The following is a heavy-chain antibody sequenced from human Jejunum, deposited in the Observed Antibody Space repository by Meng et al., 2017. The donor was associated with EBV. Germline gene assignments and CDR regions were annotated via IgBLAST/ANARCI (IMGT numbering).Heavy chain of an antibody. CDR2: ISYDGSDE. V-gene: IGHV3-30*03. D-gene: IGHD6-25*01. Sequence: QVQLVESGGGVVQAGRSLRLSCAASGFNFSNYAMHWVRQAPGKGLEWVALISYDGSDEYYADSVKGRFTISRDSSESTLYLQMNNLRAEDTAIYYCARERRGYSSFNYWGQGTLVTVSS. CDR3: ARERRGYSSFNY. CDR1: GFNFSNYA. J-gene: IGHJ4*02.